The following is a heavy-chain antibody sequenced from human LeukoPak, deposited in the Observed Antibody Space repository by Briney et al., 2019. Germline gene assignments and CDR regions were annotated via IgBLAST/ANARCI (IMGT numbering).Heavy chain of an antibody. CDR2: IYYSVST. CDR3: ARAGARYYGSGTLDY. J-gene: IGHJ4*02. V-gene: IGHV4-59*01. D-gene: IGHD3-10*01. Sequence: SETLSLTCTVSGGCISGYYWGWIREPPGKGLEWIGDIYYSVSTNYNPSLKRRVTISVDTSKYQFSLKLRSVTAADTAVYYCARAGARYYGSGTLDYWGQGTLVTVSS. CDR1: GGCISGYY.